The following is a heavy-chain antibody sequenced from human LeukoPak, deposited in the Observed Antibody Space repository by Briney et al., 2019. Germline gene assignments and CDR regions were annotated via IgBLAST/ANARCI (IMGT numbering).Heavy chain of an antibody. CDR2: IYSGATT. J-gene: IGHJ5*02. V-gene: IGHV3-66*01. D-gene: IGHD7-27*01. CDR3: ARSTGDRFDP. CDR1: GFTVSSNY. Sequence: GGSLRLSCAASGFTVSSNYMSWVRQAPGKGLEWVSVIYSGATTYYADSVKGRFTISRDNSKNTLYLQMNSLRAEDTAVYYCARSTGDRFDPWGQGTLVTVSS.